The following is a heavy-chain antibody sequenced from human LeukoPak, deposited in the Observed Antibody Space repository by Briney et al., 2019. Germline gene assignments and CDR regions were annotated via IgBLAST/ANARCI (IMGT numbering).Heavy chain of an antibody. CDR1: GFTFSNYG. CDR2: IRSDSSYI. Sequence: GGSLRLSCAPSGFTFSNYGMHWVRQAPGTGLEWVAFIRSDSSYIYYLESVKGRFTISRDNSKNTLYLQMHSLRPEDTALYYCVKDPSGAAASGSFDFWGQGTLVTVPS. D-gene: IGHD6-13*01. CDR3: VKDPSGAAASGSFDF. J-gene: IGHJ4*02. V-gene: IGHV3-30*02.